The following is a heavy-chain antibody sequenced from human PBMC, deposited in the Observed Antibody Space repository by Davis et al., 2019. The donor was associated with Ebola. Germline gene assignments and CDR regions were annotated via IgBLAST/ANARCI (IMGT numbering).Heavy chain of an antibody. Sequence: SETLSLTCTVSGGSISSSSYYWGWIRQPPGKGLEWIGSIYYSGSTYYNPSLKSRVTISVDTSKNQFSLKLSSVTAADTAVYYCARLVFAYGDYVNYWGQGTLVTVSS. V-gene: IGHV4-39*01. CDR2: IYYSGST. CDR1: GGSISSSSYY. D-gene: IGHD4-17*01. J-gene: IGHJ4*02. CDR3: ARLVFAYGDYVNY.